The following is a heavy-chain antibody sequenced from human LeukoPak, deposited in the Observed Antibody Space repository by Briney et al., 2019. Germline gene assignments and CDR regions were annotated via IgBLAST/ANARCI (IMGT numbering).Heavy chain of an antibody. Sequence: GGSLRLSCAGSGFTFNSYWMSWVRQAPGKGLEWVANIKQDGGEKYFVDSVKGRFTISRDNAKNSLYLQMNSLRAEDTAVYYCARGRLGCSGGSCHPDYWGQGTLVTVSS. CDR3: ARGRLGCSGGSCHPDY. J-gene: IGHJ4*02. D-gene: IGHD2-15*01. CDR1: GFTFNSYW. V-gene: IGHV3-7*01. CDR2: IKQDGGEK.